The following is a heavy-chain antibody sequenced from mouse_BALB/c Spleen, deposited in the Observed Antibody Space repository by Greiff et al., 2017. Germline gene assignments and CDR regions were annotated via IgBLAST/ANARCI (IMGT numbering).Heavy chain of an antibody. CDR3: ARGGGSRNWYFDV. CDR1: GFSLTSYG. Sequence: QVQLKESGPGLVAPSQSLSITCTVSGFSLTSYGVHWVRQPPGKGLEWLGVIWAGGSTHYNSALMSRLSISKDNSKSQVFLKMNSLQTDDTAMYYCARGGGSRNWYFDVWGAGTTVTVSS. J-gene: IGHJ1*01. V-gene: IGHV2-9*02. CDR2: IWAGGST. D-gene: IGHD1-1*01.